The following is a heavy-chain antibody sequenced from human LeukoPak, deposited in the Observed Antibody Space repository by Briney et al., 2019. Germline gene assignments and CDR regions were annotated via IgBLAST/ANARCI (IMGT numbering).Heavy chain of an antibody. V-gene: IGHV3-33*01. CDR3: ARDAYPHFSSTSCYTGYFAH. J-gene: IGHJ4*02. D-gene: IGHD2-2*02. Sequence: GGSLRLSCTPSGFTFSTYGMHWVRQAPGKGLEWVAVIWYDGVNKYYADSVKGRFTISRDNSKNTLYLQMNSLRAEDTAVYYCARDAYPHFSSTSCYTGYFAHWGQGTLSPSPQ. CDR1: GFTFSTYG. CDR2: IWYDGVNK.